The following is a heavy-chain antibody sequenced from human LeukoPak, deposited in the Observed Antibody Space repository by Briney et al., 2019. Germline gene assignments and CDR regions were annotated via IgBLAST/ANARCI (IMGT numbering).Heavy chain of an antibody. Sequence: PSETLSLTCAVYGGTFSGYYWTWIRQTPGKGLEWIGEMNPSGSTNYNPSLKRRVTIPVDTSKNQFPLKLSSVTAADTAVYYCARGRQDVTMIVVVMTAVSYYLDVWGKGTTVTAS. CDR1: GGTFSGYY. CDR3: ARGRQDVTMIVVVMTAVSYYLDV. J-gene: IGHJ6*03. CDR2: MNPSGST. D-gene: IGHD3-22*01. V-gene: IGHV4-34*01.